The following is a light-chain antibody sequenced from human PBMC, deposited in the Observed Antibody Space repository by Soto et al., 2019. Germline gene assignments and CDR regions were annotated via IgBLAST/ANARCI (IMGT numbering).Light chain of an antibody. CDR1: QSVSNNY. Sequence: EIVLKQSPGTRSLSPGERATLSCRASQSVSNNYLAWYQQKRGQAPRLLIADTSRRATGTPDRFSGSGSGTEFTLTISRLEPEDFAVYYCQQFGRSPLTFGQGTKVEMK. CDR2: DTS. J-gene: IGKJ1*01. CDR3: QQFGRSPLT. V-gene: IGKV3-20*01.